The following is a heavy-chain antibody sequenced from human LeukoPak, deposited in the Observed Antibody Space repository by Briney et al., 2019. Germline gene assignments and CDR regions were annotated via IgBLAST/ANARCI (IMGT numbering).Heavy chain of an antibody. CDR1: GGSTSSGGYY. CDR3: AGESCSSTSCYGRVDYYYYGMDV. V-gene: IGHV4-31*03. Sequence: PSETLSLTCTVSGGSTSSGGYYWSWIRQHPGKGLEWIGYIYYSGSTYYNPSLKSRVTISVDTSKNQFSLKLSSVTAADTAVYYCAGESCSSTSCYGRVDYYYYGMDVWGKGTTVTVSS. D-gene: IGHD2-2*01. J-gene: IGHJ6*04. CDR2: IYYSGST.